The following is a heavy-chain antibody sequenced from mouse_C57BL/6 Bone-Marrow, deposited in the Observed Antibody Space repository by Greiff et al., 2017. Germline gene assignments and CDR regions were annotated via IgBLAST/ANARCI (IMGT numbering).Heavy chain of an antibody. CDR2: ISNGGGST. D-gene: IGHD4-1*01. V-gene: IGHV5-12*01. CDR1: GFTFSDYY. Sequence: EVHLVESGGGLVQPGGSLKLSCAASGFTFSDYYMYWVRQTPEKRLEWVAYISNGGGSTYYPDTVKGRFTISRDNAKNTLYLQMSRLKSEDTAMYYCAVTGDFDYWGQGTTLTVSS. CDR3: AVTGDFDY. J-gene: IGHJ2*01.